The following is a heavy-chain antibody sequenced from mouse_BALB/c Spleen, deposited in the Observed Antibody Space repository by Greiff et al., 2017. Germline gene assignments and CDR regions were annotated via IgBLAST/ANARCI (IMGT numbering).Heavy chain of an antibody. Sequence: VQLQQSGAELVRPGTSVKVSCKASGYAFTNYLIEWVKQRPGQGLEWIGVINPGSGGTNYNEKFKGKATLTADKSSSTAYMQLSSLTSDDSAVYFCARMGEGAMDDWGQGTSVTVSS. CDR3: ARMGEGAMDD. CDR1: GYAFTNYL. CDR2: INPGSGGT. J-gene: IGHJ4*01. V-gene: IGHV1-54*01.